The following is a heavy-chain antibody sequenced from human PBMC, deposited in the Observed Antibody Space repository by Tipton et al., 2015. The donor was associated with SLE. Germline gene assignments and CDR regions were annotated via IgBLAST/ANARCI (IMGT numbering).Heavy chain of an antibody. CDR1: GFTVSSNY. CDR3: AKDRVAAAGIHDY. J-gene: IGHJ4*02. V-gene: IGHV3-66*02. Sequence: SLRLSCAASGFTVSSNYMSWVRQAPGKGLEWVSIIYSGGSTYYADSVKGRFTISRDNSKNTLYLQMNSLRAEDTAVYYCAKDRVAAAGIHDYWGQGTLVTVSS. CDR2: IYSGGST. D-gene: IGHD6-13*01.